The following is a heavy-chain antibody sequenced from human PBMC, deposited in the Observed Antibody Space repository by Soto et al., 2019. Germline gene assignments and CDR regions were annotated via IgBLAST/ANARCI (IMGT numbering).Heavy chain of an antibody. CDR3: ARDRATFDN. CDR1: GFTFTSYA. J-gene: IGHJ4*02. CDR2: ISGSGSNT. V-gene: IGHV3-23*01. Sequence: GGCLRLSCAACGFTFTSYAMSWVRLTPGKGLEWVSAISGSGSNTFYADSVRGRFTISRDNSKNTVFLQMNNLRAEDTAVYFCARDRATFDNWGQGTWLTVSS. D-gene: IGHD1-26*01.